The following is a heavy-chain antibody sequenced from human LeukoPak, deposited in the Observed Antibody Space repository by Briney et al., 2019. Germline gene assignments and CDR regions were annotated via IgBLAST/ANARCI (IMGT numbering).Heavy chain of an antibody. Sequence: PGGSLRLSCAASGFTFSDYYMSWIRQAPGKGLEWVAYSSTSGSPISYADSVKGRFTISRDNAQNSLYLQMKSLRAEDTAVYYCAREPQSWYFDLWGRGTLVIVSS. J-gene: IGHJ2*01. CDR2: SSTSGSPI. CDR1: GFTFSDYY. D-gene: IGHD4-4*01. V-gene: IGHV3-11*01. CDR3: AREPQSWYFDL.